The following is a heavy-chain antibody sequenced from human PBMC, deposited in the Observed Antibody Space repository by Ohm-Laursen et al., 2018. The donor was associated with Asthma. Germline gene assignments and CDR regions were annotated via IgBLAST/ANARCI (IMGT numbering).Heavy chain of an antibody. J-gene: IGHJ5*02. CDR2: IKEDGSDI. Sequence: SLRLSCAASGFTFSSYSMNWVRQAPGKGLEWVANIKEDGSDIRYLNSVKGRFTIPRDNAKNSLYLQMNSLRAEDTAMYYCARDGRGESSPYNWFDPWGQGTLVIVSS. CDR3: ARDGRGESSPYNWFDP. V-gene: IGHV3-7*03. CDR1: GFTFSSYS. D-gene: IGHD3-10*01.